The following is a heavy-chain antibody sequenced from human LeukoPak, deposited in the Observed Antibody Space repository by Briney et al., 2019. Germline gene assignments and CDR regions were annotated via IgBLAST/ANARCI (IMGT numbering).Heavy chain of an antibody. CDR3: AKDLGSGWYPVYYFDY. D-gene: IGHD6-19*01. CDR1: GFTFSSYG. Sequence: GGSLRLSCAASGFTFSSYGMHWVRQAPGKGLEWVAVISYDGSNKYYADSVKGRFTISRDNSKNTLCLQMNSLRAEDTAVYYCAKDLGSGWYPVYYFDYWGQGTLVTVSS. V-gene: IGHV3-30*18. J-gene: IGHJ4*02. CDR2: ISYDGSNK.